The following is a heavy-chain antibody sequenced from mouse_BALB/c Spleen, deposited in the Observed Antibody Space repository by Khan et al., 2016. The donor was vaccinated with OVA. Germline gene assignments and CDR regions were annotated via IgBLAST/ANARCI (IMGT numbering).Heavy chain of an antibody. CDR2: INSGGDYT. CDR1: GFTFSTYA. D-gene: IGHD1-1*01. Sequence: EVELVESGGGLVKPGGPLKLSCAASGFTFSTYAVSWVRQTPEKRLEWVATINSGGDYTYYPDSVKGRFTISRDNAKNTLYLQMSRLRSEDTAMYYCARHNYGPFAYWGQGTLVTVSA. CDR3: ARHNYGPFAY. V-gene: IGHV5-9-3*01. J-gene: IGHJ3*01.